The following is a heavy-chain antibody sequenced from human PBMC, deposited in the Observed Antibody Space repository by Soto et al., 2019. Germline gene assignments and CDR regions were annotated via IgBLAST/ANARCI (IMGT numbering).Heavy chain of an antibody. Sequence: GGSLRLSCAASGFTFSSYWMHWVRQAPGKGLVWVSRINSDGSSTSYADSVKGRFTISRDNVKNSLYLQMNNVRAEDTAVYYCARGDFYDSSGPFSDAFDIWGQGTMVTVSS. CDR1: GFTFSSYW. CDR3: ARGDFYDSSGPFSDAFDI. V-gene: IGHV3-74*01. J-gene: IGHJ3*02. D-gene: IGHD3-22*01. CDR2: INSDGSST.